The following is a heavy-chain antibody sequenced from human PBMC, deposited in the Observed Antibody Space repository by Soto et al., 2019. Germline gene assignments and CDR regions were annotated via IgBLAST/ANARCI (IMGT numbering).Heavy chain of an antibody. CDR2: IYHGGST. D-gene: IGHD3-22*01. CDR1: GGSISSSNW. Sequence: QVQLQESGPGLVKPSGTLSLTCAVSGGSISSSNWWSWVRQPPGKGLEWIGEIYHGGSTNYNPSLKSRVTISVYKSKNQFSLKLSSVAAADTAVYYGARSRGYYDSRGYSYYWGQGTLVTVSS. V-gene: IGHV4-4*02. J-gene: IGHJ4*02. CDR3: ARSRGYYDSRGYSYY.